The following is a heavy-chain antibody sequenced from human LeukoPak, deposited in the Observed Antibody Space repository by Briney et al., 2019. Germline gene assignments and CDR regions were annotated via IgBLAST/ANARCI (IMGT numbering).Heavy chain of an antibody. CDR1: GFTFSSYD. D-gene: IGHD2-21*02. V-gene: IGHV3-13*01. J-gene: IGHJ6*02. CDR3: ARAPVATYGMDV. Sequence: PGGSLRLSCAASGFTFSSYDMHWVRQATGKGLEWVSAIGTADDTYYPGSVKGRFTISRENARNSLYLQMNSLRAGDTAVYYCARAPVATYGMDVWGQGTTVTVSS. CDR2: IGTADDT.